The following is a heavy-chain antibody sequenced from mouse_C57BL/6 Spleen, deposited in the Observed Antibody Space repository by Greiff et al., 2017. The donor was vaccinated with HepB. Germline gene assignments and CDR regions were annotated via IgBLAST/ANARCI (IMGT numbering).Heavy chain of an antibody. CDR2: INYDGSST. CDR3: ARDRSRENWYFDV. V-gene: IGHV5-16*01. Sequence: EVKLVESEGGLVQPGSSMKLSCTASGFTFSDYYMAWVRQVPEKGLEWVANINYDGSSTYYLDSLKSRFIISRDNAKNILYLQMSSLKSEDTATYYCARDRSRENWYFDVWGTGTTVTVSS. D-gene: IGHD1-1*01. CDR1: GFTFSDYY. J-gene: IGHJ1*03.